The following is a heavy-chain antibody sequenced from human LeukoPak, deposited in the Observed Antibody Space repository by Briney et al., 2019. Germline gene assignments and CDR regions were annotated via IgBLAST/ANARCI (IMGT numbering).Heavy chain of an antibody. CDR3: ARHRDYYDT. Sequence: PSQTLSLSSTVSGASLYGYYWTSIPQPPGKGLEWIGYIYSSGSPNYNPSLKSRVIISGDTSKNQISLNLTSVTASDTAVYFCARHRDYYDTWGHGTLVTVSS. V-gene: IGHV4-59*08. CDR2: IYSSGSP. D-gene: IGHD3-22*01. CDR1: GASLYGYY. J-gene: IGHJ4*01.